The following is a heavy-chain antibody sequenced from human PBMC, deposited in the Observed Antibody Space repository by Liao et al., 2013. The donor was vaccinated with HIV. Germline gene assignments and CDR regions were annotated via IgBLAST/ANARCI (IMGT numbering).Heavy chain of an antibody. V-gene: IGHV4-39*07. J-gene: IGHJ4*02. CDR2: IYYSGTT. CDR1: GDSISTTSYY. CDR3: VRGGWELVYFFDY. Sequence: QLQLQESGPGLVKPSETLSLTCTVSGDSISTTSYYWGWVRQPPGKGLEWIGSIYYSGTTYYDSSLKSRVTISVDTSRNQFSLKLTSVSAADTAVYFCVRGGWELVYFFDYWGQGALVAVSS. D-gene: IGHD1-26*01.